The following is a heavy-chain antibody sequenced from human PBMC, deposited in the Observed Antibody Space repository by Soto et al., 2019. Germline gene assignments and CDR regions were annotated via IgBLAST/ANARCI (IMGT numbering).Heavy chain of an antibody. CDR1: GYAFTTYG. Sequence: QVHLVQSGAEVKKPGASVKVSCKGSGYAFTTYGITWVRQAPGQGLEWMGGISAHNGNTNYAQKLQGRVTVTRDTSTSTAYMELRSLRSDDTAVYYCARGTYGDYWGQGALVTVSS. D-gene: IGHD4-17*01. CDR3: ARGTYGDY. J-gene: IGHJ4*02. CDR2: ISAHNGNT. V-gene: IGHV1-18*01.